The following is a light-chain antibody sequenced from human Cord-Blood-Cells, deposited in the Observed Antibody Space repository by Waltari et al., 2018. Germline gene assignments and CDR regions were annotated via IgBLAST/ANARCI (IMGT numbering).Light chain of an antibody. CDR1: QSISSY. V-gene: IGKV1-39*01. J-gene: IGKJ2*01. CDR3: HQSYSTPKYT. Sequence: DNQMTQFVSSVYASVGDRVSITCRASQSISSYLKWYQQKPGKAPKLLIYAASSLQSGVPSRFSGSGSGTDFTLTISSLQPEDFATYYCHQSYSTPKYTFGRGTKLEIK. CDR2: AAS.